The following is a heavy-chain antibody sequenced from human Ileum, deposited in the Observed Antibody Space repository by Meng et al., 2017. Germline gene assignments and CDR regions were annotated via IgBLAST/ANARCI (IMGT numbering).Heavy chain of an antibody. Sequence: QVQLQESGPRLVKPSQTLSPTCSVSNGSLTNVNNYWNWIRQAPGQALEHIGYIYYDGSSYATPSLKSRVTMSIDTSTNQFSLRLDSVTAADTAVYYCAREFYVDTAMVIDSWGPGALVTVSS. CDR3: AREFYVDTAMVIDS. J-gene: IGHJ4*02. CDR2: IYYDGSS. D-gene: IGHD5-18*01. V-gene: IGHV4-30-4*01. CDR1: NGSLTNVNNY.